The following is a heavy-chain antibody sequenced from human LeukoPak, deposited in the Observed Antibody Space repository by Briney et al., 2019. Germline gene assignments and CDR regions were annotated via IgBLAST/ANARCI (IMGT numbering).Heavy chain of an antibody. J-gene: IGHJ4*02. CDR3: ARKLFPSHFDY. D-gene: IGHD3-10*01. CDR1: GFTVSSNY. CDR2: IYSGGST. V-gene: IGHV3-66*01. Sequence: GGSLRLSCAASGFTVSSNYMSWVRQAPGKGLEWVSVIYSGGSTYYADSVKGRFIISRDNSKNTLYLQMNSLRAEDTAVYYCARKLFPSHFDYWGQGTLVTVSS.